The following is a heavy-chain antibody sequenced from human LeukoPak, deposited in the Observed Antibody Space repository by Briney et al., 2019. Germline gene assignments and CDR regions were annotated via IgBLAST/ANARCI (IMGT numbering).Heavy chain of an antibody. D-gene: IGHD2-15*01. V-gene: IGHV3-48*01. CDR3: VRVKGSYFDY. Sequence: SGGTLRLSCAASGFPFSSYSINWVRQAPGKGLEWISYISSSGSAIYYVDSVKGRFTVSRDNAKNSLFLQMNSPRAEDTAVYYCVRVKGSYFDYWGQGALVTVSS. J-gene: IGHJ4*02. CDR2: ISSSGSAI. CDR1: GFPFSSYS.